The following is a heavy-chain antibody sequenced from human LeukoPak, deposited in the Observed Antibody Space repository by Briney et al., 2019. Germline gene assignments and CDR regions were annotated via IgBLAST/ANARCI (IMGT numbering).Heavy chain of an antibody. Sequence: PGGSLTLSCAASGFTFSSYGMHWVRQAPGKGLEWVSFIHYDGSNKYYLASVKGRFTISRDNSKTPLYLQVNSRKAEEPAVYYCAKNFEYSYGSDYWGQRTLVTVSS. CDR1: GFTFSSYG. CDR3: AKNFEYSYGSDY. CDR2: IHYDGSNK. V-gene: IGHV3-30*02. J-gene: IGHJ4*02. D-gene: IGHD5-18*01.